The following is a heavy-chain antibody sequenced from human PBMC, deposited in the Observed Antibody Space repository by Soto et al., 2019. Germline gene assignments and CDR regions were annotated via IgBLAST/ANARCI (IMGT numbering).Heavy chain of an antibody. V-gene: IGHV3-23*01. CDR1: GFTFSSYA. J-gene: IGHJ4*02. D-gene: IGHD6-6*01. CDR3: AKDLMDSSSAGIRGY. Sequence: EVQLLESGGGLVQPGGSLRLSCAASGFTFSSYAMSWVRQAPGKGLEWVSAISGSGGSTYYADSVKGRFTISRDNSKNTLYLQMNSRRAEDTAVYYCAKDLMDSSSAGIRGYWGQGTLVTVAA. CDR2: ISGSGGST.